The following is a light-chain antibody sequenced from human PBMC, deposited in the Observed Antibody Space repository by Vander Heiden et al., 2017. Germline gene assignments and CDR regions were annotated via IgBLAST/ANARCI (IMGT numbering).Light chain of an antibody. J-gene: IGLJ2*01. V-gene: IGLV2-14*01. Sequence: QTALTQLASVSGSPGQSITIACTGTSSDIGVYKYVSWYQHHPGKAPDVLIYEASKRPSGVSDRFSGSKSGNTASLTISGVQAEDEADYYCSSYTTSTTLYVVFGGWTKLTVL. CDR1: SSDIGVYKY. CDR2: EAS. CDR3: SSYTTSTTLYVV.